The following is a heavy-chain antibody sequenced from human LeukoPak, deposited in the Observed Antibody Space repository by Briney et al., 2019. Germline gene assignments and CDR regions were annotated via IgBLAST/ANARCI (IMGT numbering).Heavy chain of an antibody. CDR2: IWYDGSNK. CDR3: ARDSLAYCGGDCYSVYFQH. D-gene: IGHD2-21*02. CDR1: RFTFSSYG. V-gene: IGHV3-33*01. Sequence: GGSLRLSCAASRFTFSSYGMHWVRQAPGKGLEWVAVIWYDGSNKYYADSVKGRFTISRDNSKNTLYLQMNSLRAEDTAVYYCARDSLAYCGGDCYSVYFQHWGQGTLVTVSS. J-gene: IGHJ1*01.